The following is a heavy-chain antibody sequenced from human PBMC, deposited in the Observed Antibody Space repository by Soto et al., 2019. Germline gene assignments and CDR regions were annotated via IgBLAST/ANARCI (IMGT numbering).Heavy chain of an antibody. CDR2: IYQSGSI. Sequence: SETLSLTCSVSGGSITDFNWSWIRQPPGKGLEWIGYIYQSGSINYNPSLKSRVTISVDTSKNHLSLKLTSVTAADTAVYYCARAKGSGTYWFDPWGQGTLVTVSS. D-gene: IGHD3-10*01. CDR1: GGSITDFN. CDR3: ARAKGSGTYWFDP. J-gene: IGHJ5*02. V-gene: IGHV4-59*01.